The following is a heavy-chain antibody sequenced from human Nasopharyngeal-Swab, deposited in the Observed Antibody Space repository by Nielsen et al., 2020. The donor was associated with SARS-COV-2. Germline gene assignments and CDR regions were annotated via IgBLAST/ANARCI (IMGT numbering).Heavy chain of an antibody. J-gene: IGHJ3*02. CDR3: ARDLGTAGAFDI. D-gene: IGHD7-27*01. Sequence: GESLKISCAASGFTVSSNYMSWVRQAPGKGLERVSVIYSGGSTYYADSVKGRFTISRDNSKNTLYLQMNSLRAEDTAVYYCARDLGTAGAFDIWGQGTMVTVSS. CDR1: GFTVSSNY. CDR2: IYSGGST. V-gene: IGHV3-53*01.